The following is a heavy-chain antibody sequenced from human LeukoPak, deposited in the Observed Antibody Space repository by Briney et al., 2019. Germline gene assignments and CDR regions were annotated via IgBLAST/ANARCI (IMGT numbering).Heavy chain of an antibody. V-gene: IGHV3-23*01. J-gene: IGHJ4*02. Sequence: PGGSLSLSCAASGFTFTSYDMSWVRQAPGKGLEWVSEITDSVPSTYCADSMMGRFTISRDNPKNTLYLQMNSLRAEDTAVYYCAKDGIAPYWGQGTLVTVSS. D-gene: IGHD6-13*01. CDR1: GFTFTSYD. CDR2: ITDSVPST. CDR3: AKDGIAPY.